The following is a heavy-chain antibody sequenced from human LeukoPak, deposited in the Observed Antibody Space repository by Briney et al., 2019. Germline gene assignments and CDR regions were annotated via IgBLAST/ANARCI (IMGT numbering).Heavy chain of an antibody. CDR1: GVFISSGGFY. V-gene: IGHV4-30-2*01. D-gene: IGHD2-15*01. CDR2: IDSETT. CDR3: ARSGGYCSGGRCYNFDS. J-gene: IGHJ4*02. Sequence: SETLSLTCSVSGVFISSGGFYWNWIRQPPGKGLEWIGYIDSETTHYNPPLKSRVTISVDRSKNQFSLRLASVTAADTAVFYCARSGGYCSGGRCYNFDSWGQGTLVTVSS.